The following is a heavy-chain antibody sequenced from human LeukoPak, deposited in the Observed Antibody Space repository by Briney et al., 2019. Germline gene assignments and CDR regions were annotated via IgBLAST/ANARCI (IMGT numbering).Heavy chain of an antibody. J-gene: IGHJ3*01. CDR1: GFTFSSYA. CDR3: AKGWSGYFRSPFDL. Sequence: GGSLRLSCAASGFTFSSYAMSWVRQAPGKGLEWGSAISGSGGSTYYADSVKGRFTISRGNSKNTLYLQMNNLRAEDTAVYYCAKGWSGYFRSPFDLWGQGTMVTVSS. D-gene: IGHD3-3*01. V-gene: IGHV3-23*01. CDR2: ISGSGGST.